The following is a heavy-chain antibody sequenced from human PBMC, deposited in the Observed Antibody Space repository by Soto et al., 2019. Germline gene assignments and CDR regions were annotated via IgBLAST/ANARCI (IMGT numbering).Heavy chain of an antibody. V-gene: IGHV3-11*01. CDR2: ISGSGDVI. CDR1: AFKFSDYY. D-gene: IGHD2-15*01. J-gene: IGHJ4*02. Sequence: KTGGSLRLSCAASAFKFSDYYMSWVRQAPGKGLEWVSYISGSGDVIYYADSVKGRFTISRDNDKKSVHLQMDTLRAEDTALYYCARAPDCGEGSCYRHFDLWGQGTRVTVSS. CDR3: ARAPDCGEGSCYRHFDL.